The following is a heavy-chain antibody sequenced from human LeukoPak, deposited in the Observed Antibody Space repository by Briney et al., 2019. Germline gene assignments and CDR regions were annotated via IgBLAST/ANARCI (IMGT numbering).Heavy chain of an antibody. CDR2: INWNGGST. CDR3: ARDTVMSVGRAFDI. V-gene: IGHV3-20*04. CDR1: GFSFRSFW. D-gene: IGHD4-17*01. Sequence: PGGSLRLSCAGSGFSFRSFWMSWVRQAPGKGLEWVSGINWNGGSTGYADSVKGRFTISRDNAKNSLYLQMNSLRAEDTALYYCARDTVMSVGRAFDIWGQGTMVTVSS. J-gene: IGHJ3*02.